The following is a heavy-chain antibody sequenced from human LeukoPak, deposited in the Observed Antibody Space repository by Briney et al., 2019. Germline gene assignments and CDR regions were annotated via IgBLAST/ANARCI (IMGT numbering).Heavy chain of an antibody. CDR1: GGITTTYY. D-gene: IGHD3-10*01. V-gene: IGHV4-38-2*02. Sequence: SETLSLTCSVSGGITTTYYWGWVRQPPGKGLEWIGSIYHSGSTYYNPSLKSRVTISVDTSKNQFSLKLSSVTAADTAVYYCARVYYYGSGNYYMDVWGKGTTVTVSS. CDR3: ARVYYYGSGNYYMDV. J-gene: IGHJ6*03. CDR2: IYHSGST.